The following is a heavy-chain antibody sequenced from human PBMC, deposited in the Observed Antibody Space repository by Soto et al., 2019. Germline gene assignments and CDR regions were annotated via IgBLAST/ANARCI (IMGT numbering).Heavy chain of an antibody. CDR3: ARGTLAYYYGMDV. V-gene: IGHV2-70*04. CDR1: GFSLSTSGMR. J-gene: IGHJ6*02. CDR2: IDWDDDK. Sequence: SGPTLVNPTQTLTLTCTFSGFSLSTSGMRVSSIRQPPGKALEWLARIDWDDDKFYSTSLKTRLTISKDTSINQVVLTMTNMDPVDTATYYCARGTLAYYYGMDVWGQGTTVTVSS. D-gene: IGHD1-7*01.